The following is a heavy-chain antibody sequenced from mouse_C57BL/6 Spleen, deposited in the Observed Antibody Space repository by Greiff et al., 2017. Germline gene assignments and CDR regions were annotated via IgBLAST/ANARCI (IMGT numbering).Heavy chain of an antibody. CDR2: IDPEDGDT. D-gene: IGHD1-1*01. V-gene: IGHV14-1*01. J-gene: IGHJ4*01. Sequence: EVQLQQSGAELVRPGASVKLSCTASGFNIKDYYMHWVKQRPEQGLEWIGRIDPEDGDTEYAPKFQGKDTMTADTSSNTAYLQLSSLTSEDTAVYYCTTAYYYGSGHYYAMDYWGQGTSVTVSS. CDR1: GFNIKDYY. CDR3: TTAYYYGSGHYYAMDY.